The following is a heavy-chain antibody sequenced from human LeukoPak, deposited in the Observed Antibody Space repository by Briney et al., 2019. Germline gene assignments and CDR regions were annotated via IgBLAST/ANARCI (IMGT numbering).Heavy chain of an antibody. CDR2: ISANGGET. D-gene: IGHD3-3*01. CDR3: AKRYYDFPLDY. V-gene: IGHV3-23*01. Sequence: GGSLRLSCAASGFTFSNAWMSWVRQAPGKGLEWVSSISANGGETHYADSVKGQFTISRDNSKNTLYLQINNPRVEDTAVYYCAKRYYDFPLDYWGQGTLVTVSS. CDR1: GFTFSNAW. J-gene: IGHJ4*02.